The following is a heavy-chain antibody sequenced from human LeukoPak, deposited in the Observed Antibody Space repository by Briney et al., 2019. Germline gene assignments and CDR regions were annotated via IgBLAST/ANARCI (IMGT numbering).Heavy chain of an antibody. Sequence: ASVKVSCKASGYTFTGYYMHWVRQAPGQGLEWMGWINPNSGGTNYAQKFQGRVTMTRDTSISTAYMELSRLRSDDTAVYYCARTTPNSGYSSGWYKGNNWFDPWGQGTLVTVSS. CDR2: INPNSGGT. V-gene: IGHV1-2*02. J-gene: IGHJ5*02. CDR1: GYTFTGYY. D-gene: IGHD6-19*01. CDR3: ARTTPNSGYSSGWYKGNNWFDP.